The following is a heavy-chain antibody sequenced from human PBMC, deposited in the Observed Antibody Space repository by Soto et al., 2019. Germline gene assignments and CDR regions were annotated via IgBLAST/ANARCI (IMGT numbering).Heavy chain of an antibody. CDR1: GYSFTSYW. V-gene: IGHV5-51*01. J-gene: IGHJ6*03. CDR2: IYPGDSDT. D-gene: IGHD4-17*01. Sequence: PWESLKISCKGSGYSFTSYWIGWVRQMPGKGLEWMGIIYPGDSDTRYSPSFQGQVTISADKSISTAYLQWSSLKASDTAMYYCATGGTVTTKGYYYYYMDVWGKGTTVTVSS. CDR3: ATGGTVTTKGYYYYYMDV.